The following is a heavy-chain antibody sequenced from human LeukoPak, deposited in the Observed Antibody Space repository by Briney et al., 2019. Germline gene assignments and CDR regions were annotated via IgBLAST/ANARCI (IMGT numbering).Heavy chain of an antibody. J-gene: IGHJ4*02. CDR3: AKGGKWDVTPFDY. CDR2: ISGGGGST. CDR1: GFTFTSYS. V-gene: IGHV3-23*01. D-gene: IGHD1-26*01. Sequence: GGSLRLSCAASGFTFTSYSMNWVRQAPGKGLEWVSTISGGGGSTHYADSVKGRFTISRDNSKNTLYLQVNSLRAEDTAVYYCAKGGKWDVTPFDYWGQGTLVTVSS.